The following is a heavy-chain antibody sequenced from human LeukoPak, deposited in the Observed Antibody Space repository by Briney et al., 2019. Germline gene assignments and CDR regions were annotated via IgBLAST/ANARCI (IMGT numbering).Heavy chain of an antibody. J-gene: IGHJ4*02. Sequence: QPGGSLRLSCAASGFTFNEFWMHWVRQVPGKGLMWVSRIHKDGLHTWYADSMKGRFTISRDNAENTVYLQLNSLRVEDTAVYYCARESEAAGTYYLDHWGQGNLVTVSS. D-gene: IGHD6-25*01. V-gene: IGHV3-74*01. CDR3: ARESEAAGTYYLDH. CDR1: GFTFNEFW. CDR2: IHKDGLHT.